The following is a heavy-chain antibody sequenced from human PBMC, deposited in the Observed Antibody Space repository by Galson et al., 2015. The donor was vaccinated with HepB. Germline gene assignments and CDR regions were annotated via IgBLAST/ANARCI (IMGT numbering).Heavy chain of an antibody. CDR3: VTDDISDLR. CDR2: IVVGTGNT. V-gene: IGHV1-58*01. CDR1: GFTFSNSA. J-gene: IGHJ3*01. D-gene: IGHD2-15*01. Sequence: SVKVSCKAPGFTFSNSAVQWVRQARGQRLEWVGWIVVGTGNTNYAQKFQGRVTITRDMATSTSYMEVTSLRSEDTAIYYCVTDDISDLRWGLGTMVTVSS.